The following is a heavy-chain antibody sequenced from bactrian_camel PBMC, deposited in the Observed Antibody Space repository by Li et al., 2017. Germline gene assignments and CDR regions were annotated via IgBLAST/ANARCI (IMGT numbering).Heavy chain of an antibody. CDR2: IAPATGTT. J-gene: IGHJ4*01. Sequence: VQLVESGGGSVNAGGSLTLSCAASGSGYISGTACMGWFRQVPGKEREGVAAIAPATGTTFYSDSVKGRFTISRDNAKNTLYLQLNSLKTEDTAMYNCSKARTMYDYDALSGREYNYRGQGTQVTVS. D-gene: IGHD4*01. V-gene: IGHV3S1*01. CDR1: GSGYISGTAC. CDR3: SKARTMYDYDALSGREYNY.